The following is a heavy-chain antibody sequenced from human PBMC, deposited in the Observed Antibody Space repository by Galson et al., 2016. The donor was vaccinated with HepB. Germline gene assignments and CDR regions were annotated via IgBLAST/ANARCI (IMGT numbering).Heavy chain of an antibody. J-gene: IGHJ4*02. CDR3: ANDWYGYMAY. Sequence: LRLSCADSGFTFSIYSMNWVGQAPGKGLEWISHITSSSSVTYYADSVKGRFTISRDNAKKSLYLQMNSLRDDDTAVYYCANDWYGYMAYWGQGTLVTVSS. V-gene: IGHV3-48*02. CDR1: GFTFSIYS. D-gene: IGHD3-9*01. CDR2: ITSSSSVT.